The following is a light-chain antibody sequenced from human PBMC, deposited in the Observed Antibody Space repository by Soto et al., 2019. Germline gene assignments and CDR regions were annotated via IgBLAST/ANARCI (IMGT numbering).Light chain of an antibody. J-gene: IGKJ5*01. CDR2: AAS. Sequence: DIQLTQSPTSVYASVGHRVTITCRASQAISRWLAWYQQRPGKAPKLMIYAASSLQTGIPSRFRGSVSGTDFTLTINSLKPEDSETYICQQAASFPLTVGQGTRLEIK. V-gene: IGKV1-12*01. CDR3: QQAASFPLT. CDR1: QAISRW.